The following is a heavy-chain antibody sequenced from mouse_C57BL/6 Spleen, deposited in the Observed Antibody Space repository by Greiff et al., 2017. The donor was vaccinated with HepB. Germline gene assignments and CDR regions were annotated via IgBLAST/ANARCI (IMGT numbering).Heavy chain of an antibody. CDR3: ARMIHGGDY. J-gene: IGHJ2*01. D-gene: IGHD2-3*01. Sequence: EVQLQQSGPGLVKPSQSLSLTCSVTGYSITSGYYWNWIRQFPGNKLEWMGYISYDGSNNYNPSLKNRISITRDTSKNQFFLKLNSVTTEDTATYYCARMIHGGDYWGQGTTLTVSS. V-gene: IGHV3-6*01. CDR1: GYSITSGYY. CDR2: ISYDGSN.